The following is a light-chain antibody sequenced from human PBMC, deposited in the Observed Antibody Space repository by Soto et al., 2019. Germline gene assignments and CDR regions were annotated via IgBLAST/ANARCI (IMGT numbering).Light chain of an antibody. CDR3: TSYTSDSTYV. Sequence: QSVLTQPAAVSGSPGQSITISCTGTSTDVGRYNYVSWYQQHPGKAPKLMVYDVSNRPSWVSNRFSGSKSGITPSLTISGLQAEDEADYYCTSYTSDSTYVFGTGTKVTVL. J-gene: IGLJ1*01. CDR2: DVS. CDR1: STDVGRYNY. V-gene: IGLV2-14*01.